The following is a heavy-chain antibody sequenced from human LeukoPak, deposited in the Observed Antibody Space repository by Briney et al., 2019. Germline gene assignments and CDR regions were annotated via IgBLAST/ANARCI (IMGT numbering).Heavy chain of an antibody. D-gene: IGHD3-3*01. V-gene: IGHV1-18*01. CDR2: ISAYNGNT. CDR3: AREAVGGYDFWSGYYIPNWFDP. Sequence: ASVKVSCKASGYTFTSYGISWVRQAPGQGLEWMGWISAYNGNTNYAQKLQGRVTMTTDTSTSTAYMELRSLRSDDTAVYYCAREAVGGYDFWSGYYIPNWFDPWGQGTLVTVSS. CDR1: GYTFTSYG. J-gene: IGHJ5*02.